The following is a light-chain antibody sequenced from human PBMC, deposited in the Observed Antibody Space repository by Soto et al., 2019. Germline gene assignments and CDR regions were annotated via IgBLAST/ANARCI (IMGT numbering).Light chain of an antibody. J-gene: IGKJ1*01. V-gene: IGKV3-20*01. CDR1: QSVSSKS. CDR2: DTS. CDR3: QQYSTTPPT. Sequence: EIVLTQSPGTLSLSPGERATLSCRASQSVSSKSLAWYQQKPGQAPRLLIYDTSNRATGIPDRFSGSESGTDFTLTINRLEPEDVVVYYCQQYSTTPPTFGQGTKVEIK.